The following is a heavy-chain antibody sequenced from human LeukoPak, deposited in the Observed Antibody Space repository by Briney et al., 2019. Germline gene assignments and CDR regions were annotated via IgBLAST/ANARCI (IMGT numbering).Heavy chain of an antibody. CDR1: GGTFSSYA. V-gene: IGHV1-69*05. CDR2: IIPIFGTA. Sequence: ASVKVSCKASGGTFSSYAISWVRQAPGQGLEWMGGIIPIFGTANYAQKFQGRVTITTDESTSTAYMELSSLRSEDTAVYYCARGHGSGSILAFDTWGQGTMVTVSS. D-gene: IGHD3-10*01. J-gene: IGHJ3*02. CDR3: ARGHGSGSILAFDT.